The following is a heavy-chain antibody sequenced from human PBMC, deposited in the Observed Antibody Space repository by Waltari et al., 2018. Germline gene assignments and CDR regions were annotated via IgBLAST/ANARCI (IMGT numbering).Heavy chain of an antibody. J-gene: IGHJ6*03. Sequence: QVQLQQWGAGLLKPSETLSLPCAVYGASFGAYYRSRIRQPPGKGLEWIGEIKHSGSTNYNPSLKSRVTISVDTSKNQFSLKLSSVTAADTAVYYCARLGRVVPAALRYYYYMDVWGKGTTVTVSS. CDR1: GASFGAYY. CDR2: IKHSGST. V-gene: IGHV4-34*01. D-gene: IGHD2-2*01. CDR3: ARLGRVVPAALRYYYYMDV.